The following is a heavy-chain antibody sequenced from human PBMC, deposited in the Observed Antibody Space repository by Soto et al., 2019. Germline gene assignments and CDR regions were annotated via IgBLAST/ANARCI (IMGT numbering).Heavy chain of an antibody. CDR3: AEDPYYYDSSNYYSFDS. D-gene: IGHD3-22*01. V-gene: IGHV1-58*01. CDR2: IVVGSGNT. J-gene: IGHJ4*01. Sequence: SVKVSCKASGFTFTSSAVQWVRQARGQGLEWIGWIVVGSGNTNLAQKFQERVTITRDKSTSTAYLELSSLRSEDTAVYYCAEDPYYYDSSNYYSFDSWGQGTLVTVSS. CDR1: GFTFTSSA.